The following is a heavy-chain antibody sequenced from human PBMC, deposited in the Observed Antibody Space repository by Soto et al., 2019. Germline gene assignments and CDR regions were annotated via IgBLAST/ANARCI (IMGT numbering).Heavy chain of an antibody. Sequence: ASVKVSCKASGYTFTSYGITWVRQAPGQGLEWMGWISAHNGNTNYAQKLQGRVIVTRDTSTSTAYMELRSLISEDTAVYYCARDILLDYWGQGTLVTVSS. CDR2: ISAHNGNT. J-gene: IGHJ4*02. CDR3: ARDILLDY. CDR1: GYTFTSYG. D-gene: IGHD3-10*01. V-gene: IGHV1-18*01.